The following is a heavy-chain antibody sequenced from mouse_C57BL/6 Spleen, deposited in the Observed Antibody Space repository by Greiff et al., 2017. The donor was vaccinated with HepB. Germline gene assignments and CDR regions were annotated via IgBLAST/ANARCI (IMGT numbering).Heavy chain of an antibody. CDR3: ARYTPLYGNPFAY. J-gene: IGHJ3*01. Sequence: EVKLVESGGGLVQPGGSLSLSCAASGFTFTDYYMSWVRQPPGKALEWLGFIRNKANGYTTEYSASVKGRFTISRDNSQSILYLQMNALRAEDSATYYCARYTPLYGNPFAYWGQGTLVTVSA. D-gene: IGHD2-1*01. CDR2: IRNKANGYTT. CDR1: GFTFTDYY. V-gene: IGHV7-3*01.